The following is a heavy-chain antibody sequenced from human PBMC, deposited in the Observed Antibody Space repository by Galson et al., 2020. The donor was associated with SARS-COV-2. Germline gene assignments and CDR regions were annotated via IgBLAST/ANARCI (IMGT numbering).Heavy chain of an antibody. CDR1: GFTFSDHY. Sequence: GGSLRLSCAASGFTFSDHYMDWVRQAPGKGLEWVGRSRNIVRSYTTEYAASVKGRFTISRDDSQNSLYLQMNSLTTEDTAVYYCARGATVITNFCYGLDVWCQGTTVTVSS. D-gene: IGHD1-26*01. CDR2: SRNIVRSYTT. CDR3: ARGATVITNFCYGLDV. J-gene: IGHJ6*02. V-gene: IGHV3-72*01.